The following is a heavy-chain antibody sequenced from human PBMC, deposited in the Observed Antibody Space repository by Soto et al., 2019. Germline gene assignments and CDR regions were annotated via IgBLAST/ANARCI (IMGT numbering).Heavy chain of an antibody. CDR1: GFTFSSYA. CDR2: ISYDGSNK. D-gene: IGHD3-10*01. J-gene: IGHJ6*02. CDR3: ARDKRAASWVLSSRGYYGMDV. V-gene: IGHV3-30-3*01. Sequence: QVQLVESGGGVVQPGRSLRLSCAASGFTFSSYAMHWVRQAPGKGLEWVAVISYDGSNKYYADSVKGRFTISRDNSKNTLYLQMNSLRAEDTAVYSCARDKRAASWVLSSRGYYGMDVWGQGTTVTVSS.